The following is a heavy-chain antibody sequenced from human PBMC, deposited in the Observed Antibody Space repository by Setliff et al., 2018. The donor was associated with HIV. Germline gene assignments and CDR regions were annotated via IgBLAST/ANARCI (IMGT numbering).Heavy chain of an antibody. CDR2: ITSAGTI. D-gene: IGHD3-3*01. CDR3: ARVRGRGYYTLLYYFDD. CDR1: RFTFSDYY. J-gene: IGHJ4*02. Sequence: NPGGSLRLSCAASRFTFSDYYMSWIRQAPGKGLEWVSYITSAGTIYYADSVKGRFTISRDNAKNSLYLQMNSLRAEDTAVYYCARVRGRGYYTLLYYFDDWGQGTLVTVSS. V-gene: IGHV3-11*01.